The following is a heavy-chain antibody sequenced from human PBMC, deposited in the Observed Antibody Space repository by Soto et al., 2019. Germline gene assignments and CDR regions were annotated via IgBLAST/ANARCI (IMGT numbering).Heavy chain of an antibody. CDR2: IYHSGST. J-gene: IGHJ6*02. V-gene: IGHV4-30-2*01. CDR3: ARGPWFGGVDPYYYYGMDV. Sequence: SDTLSLTCAVSGGSISIGGYSWSWIRQPPGKGLEWIGYIYHSGSTYYNPSLKSRVTISVDRSKNQFSLKLSSVTAADTAVYYCARGPWFGGVDPYYYYGMDVWGQGTTVTVSS. D-gene: IGHD3-10*01. CDR1: GGSISIGGYS.